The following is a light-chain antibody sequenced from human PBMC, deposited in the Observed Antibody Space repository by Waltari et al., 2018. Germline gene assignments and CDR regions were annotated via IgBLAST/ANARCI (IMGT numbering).Light chain of an antibody. V-gene: IGLV3-1*01. CDR3: QGWDSSNGVR. Sequence: SYELTQPPAVSASPGQTASITCSGDKVEDNFASWYQQKPGQSPLLVMYQDNKRPSGIRQRFAGSTSGNTATLTISGTQAVDEADYFCQGWDSSNGVRFGGGTKLTVL. CDR1: KVEDNF. J-gene: IGLJ2*01. CDR2: QDN.